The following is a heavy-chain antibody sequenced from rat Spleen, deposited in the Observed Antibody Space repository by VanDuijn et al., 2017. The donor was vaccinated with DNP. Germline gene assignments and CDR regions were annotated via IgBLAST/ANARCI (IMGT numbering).Heavy chain of an antibody. J-gene: IGHJ2*01. V-gene: IGHV3-1*01. Sequence: EVQLQESGPGLVKPSQLLSLTCSVSGYSITRNYWAWIRKFPGNKMEWMGYISYSGYTGYNPSLRSRISITRDTSKNQFFLQLNSITTDDTATYYCARTALYSTYIPFDYWGQGVMVTVSS. CDR3: ARTALYSTYIPFDY. CDR1: GYSITRNY. D-gene: IGHD1-2*01. CDR2: ISYSGYT.